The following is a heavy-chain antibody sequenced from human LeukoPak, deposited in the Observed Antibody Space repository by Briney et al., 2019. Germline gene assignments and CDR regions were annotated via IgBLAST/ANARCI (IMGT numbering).Heavy chain of an antibody. Sequence: YPGGSLRLPCAASGFTFSSYGMHWVRQAPGKGLEWVSSISSSSSYIYYADSVKGRFTISRDNAKNSLYLQMNSLRAEDTAVYCCAKDHWTYSDILTGYYYYYYMDVWGKGTTVTVSS. CDR3: AKDHWTYSDILTGYYYYYYMDV. CDR2: ISSSSSYI. D-gene: IGHD3-9*01. J-gene: IGHJ6*03. CDR1: GFTFSSYG. V-gene: IGHV3-21*04.